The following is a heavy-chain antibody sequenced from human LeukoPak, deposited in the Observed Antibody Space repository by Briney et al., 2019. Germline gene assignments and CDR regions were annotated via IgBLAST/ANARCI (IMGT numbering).Heavy chain of an antibody. CDR2: IKQDGSEK. D-gene: IGHD3-22*01. Sequence: GGSLRLSCAASRFTFSSYWMSWVRQAPGKGLEWVANIKQDGSEKYYVDSVKGRFTISRDNAKNSLYLQMNSLRAEDTAVYYCAREYYYDSSGYQGDAFDIWGQGTMVTVSS. CDR1: RFTFSSYW. J-gene: IGHJ3*02. CDR3: AREYYYDSSGYQGDAFDI. V-gene: IGHV3-7*01.